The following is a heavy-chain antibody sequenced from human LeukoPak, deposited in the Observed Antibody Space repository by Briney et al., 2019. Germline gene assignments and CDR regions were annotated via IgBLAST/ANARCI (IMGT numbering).Heavy chain of an antibody. D-gene: IGHD2-2*01. CDR1: GFTFSNYA. Sequence: GGSLRLSCAASGFTFSNYAMTWVRQAPGKGLEWVSAVSAGGGDTYYADSVKGRFTISRDNSKSTLYLQMNSLRAEDTAVYYCAKDYCTGTNCYGDYWGQGTLVTVSS. CDR3: AKDYCTGTNCYGDY. V-gene: IGHV3-23*01. CDR2: VSAGGGDT. J-gene: IGHJ4*02.